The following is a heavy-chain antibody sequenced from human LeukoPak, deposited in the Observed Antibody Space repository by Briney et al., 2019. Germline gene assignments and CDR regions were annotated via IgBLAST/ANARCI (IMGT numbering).Heavy chain of an antibody. Sequence: GGSLRLSCAGTGFTFTSYAKTWVRQAPGMGLAWVSAMSGSGASTYYADSVRGRFTISRDDSKNTLYLQMNSLRADDTAVYYCARGSSASTYYNMDVWGKGTTVTVSS. CDR3: ARGSSASTYYNMDV. V-gene: IGHV3-23*01. J-gene: IGHJ6*03. CDR2: MSGSGAST. D-gene: IGHD3-22*01. CDR1: GFTFTSYA.